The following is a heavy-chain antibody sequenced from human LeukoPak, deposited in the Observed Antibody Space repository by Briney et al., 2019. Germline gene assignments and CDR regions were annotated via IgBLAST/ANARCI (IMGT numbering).Heavy chain of an antibody. CDR2: IYHSGST. CDR1: GYSISSGYY. D-gene: IGHD2-2*01. V-gene: IGHV4-38-2*01. Sequence: KPSETLSLTCAVSGYSISSGYYWGWIRQPPGKGLEWIGSIYHSGSTYYNPSPKSRVTISVGTSKNQFSLELSSVTAADTAVYYCARHGPCSSTSCYQNHYYYYMDVWGKGTTVTVSS. J-gene: IGHJ6*03. CDR3: ARHGPCSSTSCYQNHYYYYMDV.